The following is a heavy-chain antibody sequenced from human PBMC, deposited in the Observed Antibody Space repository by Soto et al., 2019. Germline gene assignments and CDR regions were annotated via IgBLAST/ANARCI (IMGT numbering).Heavy chain of an antibody. V-gene: IGHV4-59*01. Sequence: PSMTRCLTWTVTAGAITGYRGSWLRKFPGKGLEWIAYTSYTGNTNYNPSLQSRVTISMDTSKHQLSLRLTSMSAADTAGYYCARDMHGGFTHYFDSLGQRNLVTVSS. CDR3: ARDMHGGFTHYFDS. CDR1: AGAITGYR. D-gene: IGHD2-15*01. CDR2: TSYTGNT. J-gene: IGHJ4*02.